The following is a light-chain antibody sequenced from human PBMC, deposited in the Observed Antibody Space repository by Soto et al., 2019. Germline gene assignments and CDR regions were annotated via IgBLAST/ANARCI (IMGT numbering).Light chain of an antibody. V-gene: IGLV2-14*01. Sequence: QSVLTQPASVSGSPGQSITISCTGTSSDVGGYNYVSWYQQHPGKAPKLMIYDVSNRPSGVSNRFSGSKSGNTASLTISGLQAEDEADYYCSSYTSSSTVVFGGAT. J-gene: IGLJ2*01. CDR1: SSDVGGYNY. CDR2: DVS. CDR3: SSYTSSSTVV.